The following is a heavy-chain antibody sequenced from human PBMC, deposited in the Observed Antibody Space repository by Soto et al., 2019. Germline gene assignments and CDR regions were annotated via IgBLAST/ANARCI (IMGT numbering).Heavy chain of an antibody. Sequence: QVQLMQSGTEVKKPGASVTVSCKASGYTSADFGISWVRQAPGQGPEWMGWVSGNNGASNPAPKVQGRITMTLDTSTGVSYMALRSLRSDDTAIYYSVRDQKYFRVNGNWFDSWGQGTLVSVSS. D-gene: IGHD2-2*01. CDR2: VSGNNGAS. J-gene: IGHJ5*01. CDR1: GYTSADFG. V-gene: IGHV1-18*04. CDR3: VRDQKYFRVNGNWFDS.